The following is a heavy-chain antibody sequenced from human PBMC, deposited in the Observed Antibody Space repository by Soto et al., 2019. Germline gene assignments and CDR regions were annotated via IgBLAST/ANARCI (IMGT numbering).Heavy chain of an antibody. CDR2: ISGSGGST. Sequence: GGSLRLSCAASGFAFSNYAMSWVRQAPGKGLEWASAISGSGGSTYYADSVKGRFTISRDNSKNTLSLQMNSLRAEDTAAYYCAKGLPTVIVVVTHFDYWGHGTLVTVSS. J-gene: IGHJ4*01. CDR1: GFAFSNYA. D-gene: IGHD3-22*01. V-gene: IGHV3-23*01. CDR3: AKGLPTVIVVVTHFDY.